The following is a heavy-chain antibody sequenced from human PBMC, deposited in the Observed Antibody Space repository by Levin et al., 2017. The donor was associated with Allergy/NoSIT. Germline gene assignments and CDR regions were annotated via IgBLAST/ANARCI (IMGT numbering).Heavy chain of an antibody. V-gene: IGHV1-18*01. CDR2: ISAHNGNT. D-gene: IGHD3-10*01. CDR1: GYTFTSFG. CDR3: AAFITLVRGVPKSYFDY. Sequence: VASVKVSCKASGYTFTSFGINWVRQAPGQGLEWMGWISAHNGNTNFAQKLQGRVTMTTDTSTSTAYMELRSLRSDDTAVYYCAAFITLVRGVPKSYFDYWGQRTLVTVSS. J-gene: IGHJ4*02.